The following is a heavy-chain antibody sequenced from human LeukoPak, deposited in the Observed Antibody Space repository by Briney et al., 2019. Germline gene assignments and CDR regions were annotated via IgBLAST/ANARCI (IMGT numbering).Heavy chain of an antibody. Sequence: GGSLRLSCAASGFTFSSYSMNWVRQAPGKGLEWVSSISSSSSYIYYADSVKGRFTISRDNAKNSLYLQMNSLRAEDTAVYYCARERMDYHGMDVWGQGTTVTVSS. V-gene: IGHV3-21*01. J-gene: IGHJ6*02. CDR2: ISSSSSYI. CDR3: ARERMDYHGMDV. CDR1: GFTFSSYS. D-gene: IGHD2-8*01.